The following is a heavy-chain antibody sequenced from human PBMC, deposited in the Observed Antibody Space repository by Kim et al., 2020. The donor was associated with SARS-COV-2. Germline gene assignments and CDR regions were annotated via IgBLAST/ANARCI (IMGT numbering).Heavy chain of an antibody. D-gene: IGHD6-19*01. CDR3: AREPAVAASGIDY. Sequence: SETLSLTCTVSGGSISSGTYFWGWIRQPPGKGLEWIGSLYYSGSTYYNASLKSRVTMSVDTSKNQFSLRLRSVTAADTAVYYCAREPAVAASGIDYWGQGTLVTVSS. V-gene: IGHV4-39*07. CDR1: GGSISSGTYF. CDR2: LYYSGST. J-gene: IGHJ4*02.